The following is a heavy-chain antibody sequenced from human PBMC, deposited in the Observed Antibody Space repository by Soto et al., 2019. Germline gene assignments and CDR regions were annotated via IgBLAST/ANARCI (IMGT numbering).Heavy chain of an antibody. D-gene: IGHD5-18*01. CDR3: ARGGGYSYGYNWFDP. Sequence: SETLSLTCTVSGGSISSYYWSWVRQPPGKGLEWIGYIYYSGSTNYNPSLKSRVTISVDTSKNQFSLKLSSVTAADTAVYYCARGGGYSYGYNWFDPWGQGTLVTVSS. V-gene: IGHV4-59*01. CDR1: GGSISSYY. J-gene: IGHJ5*02. CDR2: IYYSGST.